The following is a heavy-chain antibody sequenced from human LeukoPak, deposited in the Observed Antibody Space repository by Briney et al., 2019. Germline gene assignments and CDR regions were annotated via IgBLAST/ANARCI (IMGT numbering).Heavy chain of an antibody. CDR1: GGSISNHY. V-gene: IGHV4-59*08. Sequence: SDTLSPTRTLAGGSISNHYCSWTRHHPGNGMEWIGNIYYGENTNYTSSLQSRVTIAVDTSKNRFSLQLTSVTAADTAVYYCARLGGDNYYDSSGYYGNWGQGIMVTVSS. CDR3: ARLGGDNYYDSSGYYGN. CDR2: IYYGENT. J-gene: IGHJ4*02. D-gene: IGHD3-22*01.